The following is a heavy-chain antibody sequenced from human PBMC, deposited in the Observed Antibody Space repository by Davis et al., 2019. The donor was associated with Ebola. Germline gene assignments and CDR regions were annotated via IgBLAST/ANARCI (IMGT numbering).Heavy chain of an antibody. CDR3: ARVRYSSGWMRPSYGMDV. V-gene: IGHV1-18*01. CDR2: INPHNGNT. Sequence: ASVKVSCKASGYTFTSYDINWVRQATGQGLEWMGWINPHNGNTNYAQNVQGRVTMTTDTSTSTAYMEVGSLRSDDTAVYYCARVRYSSGWMRPSYGMDVWGKGTTVTVSS. D-gene: IGHD6-19*01. J-gene: IGHJ6*04. CDR1: GYTFTSYD.